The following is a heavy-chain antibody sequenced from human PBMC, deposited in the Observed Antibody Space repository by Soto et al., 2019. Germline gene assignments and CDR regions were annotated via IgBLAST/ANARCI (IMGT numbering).Heavy chain of an antibody. D-gene: IGHD3-22*01. CDR1: GFTFSSYA. V-gene: IGHV3-23*01. CDR2: ISGSGGST. J-gene: IGHJ6*02. CDR3: AKEKPDYYDSSGPLGV. Sequence: GSLRLSCAASGFTFSSYAMSWVRQAAGKGLEWVSAISGSGGSTYYADSVKGRFTISRDNSKNTLYLQMKSLRAEDTAVYYCAKEKPDYYDSSGPLGVWGQGTTVTVSS.